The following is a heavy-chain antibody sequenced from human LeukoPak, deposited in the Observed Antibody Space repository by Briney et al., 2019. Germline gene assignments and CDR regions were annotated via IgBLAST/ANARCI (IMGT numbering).Heavy chain of an antibody. V-gene: IGHV4-59*01. Sequence: SETLSLTCAVSGGSISSYAWSWVRQAPGKGLEWIWYIYYSGSTNYNPDLKSRVTISVDTSKNQFSLKLSSVTAADTAVYYCAKAVLLWFGELPGPGHFDYWGQGTLVTVSS. CDR2: IYYSGST. CDR3: AKAVLLWFGELPGPGHFDY. J-gene: IGHJ4*02. D-gene: IGHD3-10*01. CDR1: GGSISSYA.